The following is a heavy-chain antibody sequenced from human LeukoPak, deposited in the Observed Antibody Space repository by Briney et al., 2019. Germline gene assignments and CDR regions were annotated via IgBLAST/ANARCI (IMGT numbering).Heavy chain of an antibody. CDR2: IIPILGIA. CDR3: ARTTTEYYYYGMDV. J-gene: IGHJ6*02. Sequence: ASVKVSCKASGGTFSCYAISWVRQAPGQGLEWMGRIIPILGIANYAQKFQGRVTITADKSTSTAYMELSSLRSEDTAVYYCARTTTEYYYYGMDVWGQGTTVTVSS. CDR1: GGTFSCYA. V-gene: IGHV1-69*04. D-gene: IGHD4-11*01.